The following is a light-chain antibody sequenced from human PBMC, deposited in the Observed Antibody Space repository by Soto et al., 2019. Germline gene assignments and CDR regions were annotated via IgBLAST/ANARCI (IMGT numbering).Light chain of an antibody. CDR1: QDIRGA. CDR3: LQLLSYPIT. CDR2: DAS. J-gene: IGKJ5*01. Sequence: IQLTQSPASLSASVGERVTITCRASQDIRGALAWYQQSPGEAPQLLIYDASTLDSGVPSRFSGSSSGTHFTITISSLQPEDFATYYCLQLLSYPITFGQGTRLEI. V-gene: IGKV1-13*02.